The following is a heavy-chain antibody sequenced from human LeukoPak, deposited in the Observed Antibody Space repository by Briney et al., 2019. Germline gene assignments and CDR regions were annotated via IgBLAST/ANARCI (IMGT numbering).Heavy chain of an antibody. CDR2: IYYSGST. CDR3: ARSPINYYDSSRTPDAFDI. Sequence: PSETLSLTCTVSGGSISSYYWSWIRQLPGKGLEWIGYIYYSGSTNYNPSLKSRVTISVDTSKNQFSLKLSSVTAADTAVYYCARSPINYYDSSRTPDAFDIWGQGTMVTVSS. V-gene: IGHV4-59*01. D-gene: IGHD3-22*01. CDR1: GGSISSYY. J-gene: IGHJ3*02.